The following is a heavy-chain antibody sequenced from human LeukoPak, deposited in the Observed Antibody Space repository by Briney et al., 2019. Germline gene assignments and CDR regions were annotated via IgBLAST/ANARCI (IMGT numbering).Heavy chain of an antibody. CDR1: GFTFSNYW. J-gene: IGHJ3*02. Sequence: PGGSLRLSCAASGFTFSNYWMSWVRQAPGKGLEWVANIKFDGSEKFYVDSVKGRFTISRDNAKNSLYLQMNSLRAEDTSVYYCAREGRYCSGGSCYSVAFDIWGQGTMVTVSS. D-gene: IGHD2-15*01. V-gene: IGHV3-7*01. CDR2: IKFDGSEK. CDR3: AREGRYCSGGSCYSVAFDI.